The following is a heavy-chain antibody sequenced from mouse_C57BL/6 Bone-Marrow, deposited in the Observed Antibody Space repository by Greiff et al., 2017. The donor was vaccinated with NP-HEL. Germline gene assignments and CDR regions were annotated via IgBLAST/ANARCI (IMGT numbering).Heavy chain of an antibody. CDR1: GFNIKDDY. J-gene: IGHJ3*01. CDR3: TTTAWFAY. V-gene: IGHV14-4*01. CDR2: IDPENGDT. Sequence: VQLQQSGAELVRPGASVKLSCTASGFNIKDDYMHWVKQRPEQGLEWIGGIDPENGDTEYASKFQGKATITADTSSNTAYLQLSSLTSEDTAVYYCTTTAWFAYWGQGTLVTVSA.